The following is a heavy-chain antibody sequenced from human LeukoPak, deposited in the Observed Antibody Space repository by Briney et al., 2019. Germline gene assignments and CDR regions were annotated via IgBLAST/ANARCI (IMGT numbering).Heavy chain of an antibody. Sequence: GGSLRLSCAASGFTFSSYAMHWVRQAPGKGLEWVAVISYDGSNKYYADSVKGRLTISRDNSKNTLYLQMNSLRAEDTAVYYCARDFYSNYYYYYYMDVWGKGTTVTVSS. D-gene: IGHD4-11*01. V-gene: IGHV3-30-3*01. CDR3: ARDFYSNYYYYYYMDV. J-gene: IGHJ6*03. CDR1: GFTFSSYA. CDR2: ISYDGSNK.